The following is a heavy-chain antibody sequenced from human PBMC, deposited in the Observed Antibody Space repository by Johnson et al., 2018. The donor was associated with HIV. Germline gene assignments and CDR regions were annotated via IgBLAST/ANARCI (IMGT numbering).Heavy chain of an antibody. CDR1: RFTFTSYW. Sequence: VQLVESGGGLVQPGGSLRLSCAASRFTFTSYWMSWVRQAPGKGLEWVANIKQDGSEKYYVDSVKGRFTISRDNAKNSLSLQMNSLRAEDTAVYYCAGDSRLRTRAVGWADAFDIWGQGTMVSVSS. CDR2: IKQDGSEK. CDR3: AGDSRLRTRAVGWADAFDI. D-gene: IGHD2-21*02. J-gene: IGHJ3*02. V-gene: IGHV3-7*01.